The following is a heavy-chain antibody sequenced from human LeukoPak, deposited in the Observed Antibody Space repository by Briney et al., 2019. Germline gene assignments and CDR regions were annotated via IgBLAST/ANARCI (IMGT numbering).Heavy chain of an antibody. CDR2: MNPNSGNT. CDR1: GGTFSSYA. Sequence: ASVKVSCKASGGTFSSYAISWVRQATGQGLEWMGWMNPNSGNTGYAQKFQGRVTMTRNTSISTAYMELNSLRSEDTAVYYCARVDQWLVRAAFDIWGQGTMVTVSS. J-gene: IGHJ3*02. CDR3: ARVDQWLVRAAFDI. V-gene: IGHV1-8*02. D-gene: IGHD6-19*01.